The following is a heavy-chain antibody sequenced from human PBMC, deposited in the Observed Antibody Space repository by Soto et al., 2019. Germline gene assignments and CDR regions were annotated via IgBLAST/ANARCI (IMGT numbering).Heavy chain of an antibody. Sequence: SETLSLTCTVSGGSVSSGSYYWSWIRQPPGKGLEWIGYIYYGGIINYNPSLKSRVTISVDTSKKQFSLKLSSVTAADTAVYYCARLGYYDSSDLDYWGQGTLVTVSS. CDR3: ARLGYYDSSDLDY. D-gene: IGHD3-22*01. CDR1: GGSVSSGSYY. CDR2: IYYGGII. J-gene: IGHJ4*02. V-gene: IGHV4-61*01.